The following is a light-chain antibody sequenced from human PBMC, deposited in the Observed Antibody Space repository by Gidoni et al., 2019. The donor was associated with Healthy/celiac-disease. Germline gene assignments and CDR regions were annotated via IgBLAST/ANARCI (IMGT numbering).Light chain of an antibody. CDR3: QQYNSYSGFT. CDR2: KAS. J-gene: IGKJ3*01. CDR1: QSISSW. Sequence: DIQMTQSPSTLSASVGDRVTITCRASQSISSWLAWYQQKPGKVPKLLIYKASSIESGVPSRFSGSGSGTEFTITISSLQPDDFATYYCQQYNSYSGFTFGPGTKVDIK. V-gene: IGKV1-5*03.